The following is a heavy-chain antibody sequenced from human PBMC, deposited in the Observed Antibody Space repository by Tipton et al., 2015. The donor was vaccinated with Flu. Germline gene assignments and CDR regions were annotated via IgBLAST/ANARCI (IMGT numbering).Heavy chain of an antibody. D-gene: IGHD4-11*01. CDR1: GASVGSPYC. V-gene: IGHV4-38-2*01. Sequence: TLSLTCSVSGASVGSPYCWGWVRQPPGKGLEWIRNICPGSPYYNPSLRSRVTISVAGPKGQFSLRLTSVTAADTAVYFCARRDFSNYVSEPKNWFDFWGQGTLVTVSS. CDR3: ARRDFSNYVSEPKNWFDF. CDR2: ICPGSP. J-gene: IGHJ5*01.